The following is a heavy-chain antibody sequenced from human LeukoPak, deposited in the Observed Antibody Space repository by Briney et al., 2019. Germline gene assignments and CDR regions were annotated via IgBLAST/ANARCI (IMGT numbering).Heavy chain of an antibody. V-gene: IGHV4-59*11. J-gene: IGHJ5*02. CDR3: ARELGDFWSGYHNWFDP. D-gene: IGHD3-3*01. CDR1: GGSMNTHY. CDR2: IYYSGST. Sequence: PSETLSLTCSVSGGSMNTHYWSWIRQPPGKGLECIGYIYYSGSTNYNPSLKSRVTISVDTSKNQFSLKLSSVTAADTAVYYCARELGDFWSGYHNWFDPWGQGTLVTVSS.